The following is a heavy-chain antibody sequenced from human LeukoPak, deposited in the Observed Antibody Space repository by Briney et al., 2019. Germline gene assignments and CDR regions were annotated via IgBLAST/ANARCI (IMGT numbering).Heavy chain of an antibody. CDR3: ARWKYGSGSHYDY. D-gene: IGHD3-10*01. J-gene: IGHJ4*02. CDR2: ISSSGSTI. Sequence: GGSPRLPCSTPGFTFRDYHLSWIRQAPGKGLEWVSYISSSGSTIYYADSVKGRFTISRDNAKNSLYLQMNSLRAEDTAVYYCARWKYGSGSHYDYWGQGTLVTVSS. V-gene: IGHV3-11*01. CDR1: GFTFRDYH.